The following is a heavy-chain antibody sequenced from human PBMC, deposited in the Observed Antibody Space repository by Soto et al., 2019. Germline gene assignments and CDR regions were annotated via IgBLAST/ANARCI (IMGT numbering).Heavy chain of an antibody. Sequence: PWLSXRLSCSSSVFTFSSFVINLVRQAPGKGLEWVSTVSPGGDVSHYTDSVKGRFTISRYNSRRTLHLQMDSLRAEDAAVYFCVRRAITANNNWGDFDVWGQGTVVTV. CDR2: VSPGGDVS. CDR1: VFTFSSFV. V-gene: IGHV3-23*01. CDR3: VRRAITANNNWGDFDV. J-gene: IGHJ3*01. D-gene: IGHD1-1*01.